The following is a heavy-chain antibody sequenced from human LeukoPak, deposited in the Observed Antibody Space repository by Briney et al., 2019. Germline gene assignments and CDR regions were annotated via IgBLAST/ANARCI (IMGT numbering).Heavy chain of an antibody. CDR1: GGSISSSSFY. Sequence: SETLSLTCTVSGGSISSSSFYWGWIRQPPGKGLECIGSIYYSGSTYYNPSLKSRVTISVDTSKNQFSLKLSSVTAADTAVYYCARDHDTVTDYWGQGTLVTVSS. J-gene: IGHJ4*02. CDR2: IYYSGST. CDR3: ARDHDTVTDY. D-gene: IGHD4-17*01. V-gene: IGHV4-39*07.